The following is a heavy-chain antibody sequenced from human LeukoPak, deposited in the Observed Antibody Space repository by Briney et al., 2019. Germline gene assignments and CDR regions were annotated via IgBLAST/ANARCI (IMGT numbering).Heavy chain of an antibody. Sequence: GGSLRLSCAASGFTVSSNYMSWVRQAPGKGLEWVSVIYSGGSTYYADSVKGRFTISRDNSKNTLYLQMNSLRAEDTAVYYCARVGAYYYGSGSYYTFDYWGQGTLVTVSS. CDR3: ARVGAYYYGSGSYYTFDY. J-gene: IGHJ4*02. D-gene: IGHD3-10*01. V-gene: IGHV3-53*01. CDR2: IYSGGST. CDR1: GFTVSSNY.